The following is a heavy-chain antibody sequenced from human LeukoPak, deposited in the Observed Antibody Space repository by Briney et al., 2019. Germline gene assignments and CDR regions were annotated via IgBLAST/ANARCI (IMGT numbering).Heavy chain of an antibody. CDR1: GGSISTYS. D-gene: IGHD3-22*01. V-gene: IGHV4-59*01. Sequence: PSETLSLTCTVSGGSISTYSWSWIRQPPGKALEWIGYINYSGSTDYNTSLKSRVTISIDTSKSLFSLKLNSVTAADTAVYFCARGDYYDRSGFFDYWGKGTLVTVSS. CDR3: ARGDYYDRSGFFDY. CDR2: INYSGST. J-gene: IGHJ4*02.